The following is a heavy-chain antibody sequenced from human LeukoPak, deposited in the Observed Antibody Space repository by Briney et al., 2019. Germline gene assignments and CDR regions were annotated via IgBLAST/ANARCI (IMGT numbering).Heavy chain of an antibody. CDR1: GGSITGHY. CDR3: ARLHALGAEEFDP. Sequence: SETLSLTCTVSGGSITGHYWSWIRQPPGKGLEWIGDIHYTGSTNYNPSLNSRITMSVDTPNNQFSLKLTSVTATDTAVYYCARLHALGAEEFDPWGQGALVTVSS. D-gene: IGHD3-16*01. CDR2: IHYTGST. V-gene: IGHV4-59*11. J-gene: IGHJ5*02.